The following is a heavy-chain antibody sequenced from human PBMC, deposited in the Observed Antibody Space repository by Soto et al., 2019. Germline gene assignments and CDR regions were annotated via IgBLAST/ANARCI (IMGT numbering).Heavy chain of an antibody. V-gene: IGHV1-69*06. Sequence: QVQLVQSGAEVKKPGSSVKVSCKTSGGTFHSHAVTWVRQAPGQGLEWMGGIIPVFTTTNYAEKFQDRVTITADMSASTAYMELSSLRSEDTAVYYCARVRFYYDSRGYYRFDPWGQGTRVIVSS. J-gene: IGHJ5*02. D-gene: IGHD3-22*01. CDR1: GGTFHSHA. CDR2: IIPVFTTT. CDR3: ARVRFYYDSRGYYRFDP.